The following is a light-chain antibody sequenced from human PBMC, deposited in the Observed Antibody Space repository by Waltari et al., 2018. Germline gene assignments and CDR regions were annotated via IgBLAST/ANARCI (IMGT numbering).Light chain of an antibody. CDR1: SANIAHTF. J-gene: IGLJ2*01. Sequence: NLMLTQPHSVSQSAGKTVIISRPGSSANIAHTFVQRYQHRPGSAPVTLIYEDNQRASGVPDRFSGSIDSSSNSASLTISGLRTEDEAYYFCQSYYAYDVIFGGGTKLTVL. CDR3: QSYYAYDVI. CDR2: EDN. V-gene: IGLV6-57*02.